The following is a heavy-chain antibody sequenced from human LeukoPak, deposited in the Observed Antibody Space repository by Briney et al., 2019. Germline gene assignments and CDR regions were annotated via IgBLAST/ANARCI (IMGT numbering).Heavy chain of an antibody. CDR3: ARHYYGDYYFDY. D-gene: IGHD4-17*01. CDR1: GITFSSHA. CDR2: ISSTSSTI. V-gene: IGHV3-48*01. J-gene: IGHJ4*02. Sequence: GGSLRLSCAASGITFSSHAMSWVRQAPGKGLEWVSYISSTSSTIYYADSVKGRFTISRDNAKSSLYLQMNSLGAEDTAVYYCARHYYGDYYFDYWGQGTLVTVSS.